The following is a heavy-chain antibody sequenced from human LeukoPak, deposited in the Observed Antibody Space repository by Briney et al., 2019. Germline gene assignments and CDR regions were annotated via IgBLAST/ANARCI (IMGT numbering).Heavy chain of an antibody. J-gene: IGHJ3*02. Sequence: GGSLRLSCAASGFTFSSYAMSWVRQAPGKGLEWVSAISGSGGSTYYADSVKGRLTISRDNSKNTLYLQMNSLRAEDTAVYYCARIPNYDILTGSSDAFDIWGQGTMVTVSS. V-gene: IGHV3-23*01. CDR1: GFTFSSYA. CDR2: ISGSGGST. D-gene: IGHD3-9*01. CDR3: ARIPNYDILTGSSDAFDI.